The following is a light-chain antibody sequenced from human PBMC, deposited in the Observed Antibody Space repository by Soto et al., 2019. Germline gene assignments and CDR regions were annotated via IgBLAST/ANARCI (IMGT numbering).Light chain of an antibody. CDR3: QLGFT. CDR2: DAS. J-gene: IGKJ3*01. CDR1: QSVSSY. V-gene: IGKV3-11*01. Sequence: EIVLTQSQATLSLSPRERATLSCRASQSVSSYFAWYQQKPGQAPRLLIYDASNRATGIPARFRGSESGTDFPLTISSIEPEDFAVYYCQLGFTFGPGTKVVIK.